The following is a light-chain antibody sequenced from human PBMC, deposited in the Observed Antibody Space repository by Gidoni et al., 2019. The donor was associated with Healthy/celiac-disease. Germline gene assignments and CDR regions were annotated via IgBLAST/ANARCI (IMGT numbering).Light chain of an antibody. J-gene: IGKJ3*01. CDR2: DAS. CDR1: QGVSSY. CDR3: QQRSNWHGA. Sequence: EIVFTQSPATLSLSPGERATLSCRASQGVSSYLAWYQQKPGQAPRLPIYDASKRATGIPARVSGIGPGTDVTLTISSLEPEDFAVYSCQQRSNWHGAFGPGTKVDIK. V-gene: IGKV3D-11*01.